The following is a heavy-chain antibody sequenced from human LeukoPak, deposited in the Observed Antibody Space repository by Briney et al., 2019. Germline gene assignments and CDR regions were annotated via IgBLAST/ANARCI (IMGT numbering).Heavy chain of an antibody. D-gene: IGHD2-21*01. CDR2: IYYSGST. CDR3: ARGGYCGGDCFDY. CDR1: GGSISSSSYY. J-gene: IGHJ4*02. V-gene: IGHV4-61*05. Sequence: KPSETLSLTCTVSGGSISSSSYYWGWIRQPPGKGLEWIGYIYYSGSTNYNPSLKSRVTISVDTSKNQFSLKLSSVTAADTAVYYCARGGYCGGDCFDYWGQGTLVTVSS.